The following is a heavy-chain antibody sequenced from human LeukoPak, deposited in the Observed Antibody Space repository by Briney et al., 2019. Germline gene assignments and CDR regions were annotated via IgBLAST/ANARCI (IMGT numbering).Heavy chain of an antibody. Sequence: GASVKVSCKASGYTFTSYDINWVRQAAGQGLEWMGWMNPNSGNTGYAQNFQGRVTITRNTSISTAYMELSSLRSEDTAVYYCARGRNTMIVAWFDPWGQGTLVTVSS. CDR1: GYTFTSYD. V-gene: IGHV1-8*03. CDR2: MNPNSGNT. J-gene: IGHJ5*02. D-gene: IGHD3-22*01. CDR3: ARGRNTMIVAWFDP.